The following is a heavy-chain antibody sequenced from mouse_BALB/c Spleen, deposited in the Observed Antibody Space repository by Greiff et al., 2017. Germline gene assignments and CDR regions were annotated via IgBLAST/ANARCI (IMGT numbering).Heavy chain of an antibody. CDR2: IDPANGNT. CDR3: ARERFAY. CDR1: GFNIKDTY. V-gene: IGHV14-3*02. Sequence: VHVKQSGAELVKPGASVKLSCTASGFNIKDTYMHWVKQRPEQGLEWIGRIDPANGNTKYDPKFQGKATTTADTSSNTAYLQLSSLTSEDTAVYYCARERFAYWGQGTLVTVSA. J-gene: IGHJ3*01.